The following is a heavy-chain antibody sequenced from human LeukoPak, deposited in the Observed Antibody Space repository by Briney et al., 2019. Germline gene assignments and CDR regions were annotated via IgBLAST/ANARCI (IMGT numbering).Heavy chain of an antibody. J-gene: IGHJ6*02. CDR3: VRGYSFGPYGMDV. D-gene: IGHD2-15*01. V-gene: IGHV3-64D*09. CDR2: ISDSGGYT. Sequence: GRSLRLSCSASGFPFSSYAMHWVRQAPGKGLEYVSAISDSGGYTYYADSVTGRFTISRDNSKNTLYLQMSSLRAEDTAVYFCVRGYSFGPYGMDVWGQGTTVTVSS. CDR1: GFPFSSYA.